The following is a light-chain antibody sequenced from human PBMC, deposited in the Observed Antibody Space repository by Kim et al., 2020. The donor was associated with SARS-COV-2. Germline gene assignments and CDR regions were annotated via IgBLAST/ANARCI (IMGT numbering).Light chain of an antibody. J-gene: IGKJ4*01. CDR3: HQYDTSPLT. CDR2: GAV. CDR1: QTVTSDY. Sequence: EIVLTQSPGTLSLSPGERATLSGRASQTVTSDYLAWYQQRPGQAPRLLIYGAVSRATGIPDRFSGSGSGTDFTLIISRLEPEDFAVYYCHQYDTSPLTFGGGTKVDIK. V-gene: IGKV3-20*01.